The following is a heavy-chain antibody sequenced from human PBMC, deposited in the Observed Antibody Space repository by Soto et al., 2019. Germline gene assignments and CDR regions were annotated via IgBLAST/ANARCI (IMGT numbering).Heavy chain of an antibody. CDR2: LYSGGST. Sequence: PGGSLRLSCAVSGFIVTNNYMSWVRQAPGKGLEWVSVLYSGGSTYYADSVKGRFTISRDNSKNTLYLQMNSLRVEDTAVYYCARNSGPKAFFDYWGQGTLVTVSS. V-gene: IGHV3-66*01. D-gene: IGHD5-12*01. CDR3: ARNSGPKAFFDY. CDR1: GFIVTNNY. J-gene: IGHJ4*02.